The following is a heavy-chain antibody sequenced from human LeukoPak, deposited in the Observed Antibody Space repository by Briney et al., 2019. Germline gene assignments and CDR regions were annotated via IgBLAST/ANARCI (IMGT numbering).Heavy chain of an antibody. J-gene: IGHJ4*02. V-gene: IGHV3-23*01. CDR2: ISGSGGST. CDR3: APTPYYYDSSGQRFDY. CDR1: GFTFSSYG. Sequence: PGGSLRLSCAASGFTFSSYGMHWVRQAPGKGLEWVSAISGSGGSTYYADSVKGRFTISRDNSKNTLYLQMNSLRAEDTAVYYCAPTPYYYDSSGQRFDYWGQGTLVTVSS. D-gene: IGHD3-22*01.